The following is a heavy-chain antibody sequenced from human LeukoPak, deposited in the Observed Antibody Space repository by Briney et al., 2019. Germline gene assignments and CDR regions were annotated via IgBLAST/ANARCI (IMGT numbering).Heavy chain of an antibody. J-gene: IGHJ4*02. D-gene: IGHD6-13*01. Sequence: GGSLRLSCAASGFTFSSYWMSWVRQAPGKGLEWVANIKQDGSEKYYVDSVKGRFTISRDNAKNSLHLQMNSLRAEDTAVFYCARVTIAAAQYYFDYWGQGTLVTVSS. V-gene: IGHV3-7*01. CDR3: ARVTIAAAQYYFDY. CDR1: GFTFSSYW. CDR2: IKQDGSEK.